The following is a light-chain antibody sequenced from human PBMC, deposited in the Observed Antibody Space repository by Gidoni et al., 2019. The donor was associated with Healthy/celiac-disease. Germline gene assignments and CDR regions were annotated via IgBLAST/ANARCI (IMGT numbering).Light chain of an antibody. Sequence: QQVTISCSGSSSNIGSNTVNWYQQLPGTAPKLLISSNNQRPSGVPDRFSGSKSGTSASLAISGLQSEDEADYYCAAWDDSLNGYVFGTGTKVTVL. CDR3: AAWDDSLNGYV. J-gene: IGLJ1*01. V-gene: IGLV1-44*01. CDR1: SSNIGSNT. CDR2: SNN.